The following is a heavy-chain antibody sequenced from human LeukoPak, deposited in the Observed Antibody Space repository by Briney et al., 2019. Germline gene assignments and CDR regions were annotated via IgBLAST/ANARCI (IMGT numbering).Heavy chain of an antibody. CDR1: GFTFSNHW. Sequence: GETLRLSCAAPGFTFSNHWMYWVRQAPGRGLEWVANIKQDGSEKYYVDSVKGRFTISRDNAKNSLYLQMNSLRTEDTAVYYCARGANYAFDIWGQGKMVTVSS. CDR2: IKQDGSEK. D-gene: IGHD5-24*01. CDR3: ARGANYAFDI. J-gene: IGHJ3*02. V-gene: IGHV3-7*01.